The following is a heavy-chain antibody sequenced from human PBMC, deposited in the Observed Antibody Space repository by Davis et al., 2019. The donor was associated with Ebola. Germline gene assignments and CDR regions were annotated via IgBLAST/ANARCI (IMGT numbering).Heavy chain of an antibody. Sequence: SETLSLTCAVYGGSFSGYYWSWIRQPPGKGLEWIGEINHSGSTNYNPSLKSRVTISVDTSKNQFSLKLSSVTAADTAVYYCARVGYDFWSGYYTGNWFDPWGQGTLVTVSP. J-gene: IGHJ5*02. CDR2: INHSGST. CDR3: ARVGYDFWSGYYTGNWFDP. CDR1: GGSFSGYY. V-gene: IGHV4-34*01. D-gene: IGHD3-3*01.